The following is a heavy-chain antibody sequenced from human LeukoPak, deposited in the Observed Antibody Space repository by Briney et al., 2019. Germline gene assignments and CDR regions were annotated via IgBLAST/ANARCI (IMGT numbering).Heavy chain of an antibody. V-gene: IGHV3-74*01. CDR2: INNDGSGT. J-gene: IGHJ5*02. D-gene: IGHD5-12*01. Sequence: GGSLRLSCAASGFTFSSYWMHWVRQAPGKGPVWVSRINNDGSGTTYADSVKGRFTISRDDAKNTLYLQMNSLRAEDTAVYYCARDREYSGYEGWFDLWGQGTLVTVSS. CDR3: ARDREYSGYEGWFDL. CDR1: GFTFSSYW.